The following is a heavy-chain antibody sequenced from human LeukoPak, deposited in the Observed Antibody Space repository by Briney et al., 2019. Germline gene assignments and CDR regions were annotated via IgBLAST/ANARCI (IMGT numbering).Heavy chain of an antibody. J-gene: IGHJ5*02. CDR2: INHSGST. D-gene: IGHD2-8*01. CDR3: ARRLNCTNGVCSPENWFDP. CDR1: GGSFSGYY. Sequence: SETLSLTCAVYGGSFSGYYWSWIRQPPGKGLEWIGEINHSGSTNYNPSLKSRVTISVDTSKNQFSLKLSSVTAADTAVCYCARRLNCTNGVCSPENWFDPWGQGTLVTVSS. V-gene: IGHV4-34*01.